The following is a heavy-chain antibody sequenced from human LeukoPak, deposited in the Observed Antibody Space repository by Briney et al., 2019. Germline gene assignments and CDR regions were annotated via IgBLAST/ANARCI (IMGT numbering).Heavy chain of an antibody. J-gene: IGHJ4*02. V-gene: IGHV1-18*01. D-gene: IGHD1-1*01. CDR1: TFXXXG. CDR3: ARGGLTNRFDY. Sequence: TFXXXGISWVRQAPGQGLEWMGWISAYNGNTNYAQKLQGRVTMTTDTSTSTAYMELRSLRSDDTAVYYCARGGLTNRFDYWGQGTLVTVSS. CDR2: ISAYNGNT.